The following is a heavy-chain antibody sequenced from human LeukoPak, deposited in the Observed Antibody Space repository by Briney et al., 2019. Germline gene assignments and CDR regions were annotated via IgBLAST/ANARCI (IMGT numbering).Heavy chain of an antibody. D-gene: IGHD5-12*01. V-gene: IGHV3-30*18. CDR3: AKSVASDAY. J-gene: IGHJ4*02. CDR2: ISYDGSNK. Sequence: PGGSLRLPCAASGFTFNSYGMHWVRQAPGKGLEWVAVISYDGSNKYYADFVKGRFTISRDNSKNTLSLQMNGLIPEDTAVYYCAKSVASDAYWGQGTLVTVSS. CDR1: GFTFNSYG.